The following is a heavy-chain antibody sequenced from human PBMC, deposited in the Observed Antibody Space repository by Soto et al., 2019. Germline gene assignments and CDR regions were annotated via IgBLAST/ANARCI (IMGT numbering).Heavy chain of an antibody. D-gene: IGHD6-19*01. CDR1: GYTFTVYA. CDR2: INAGNGNT. V-gene: IGHV1-3*05. CDR3: ARAVAVPADFDY. Sequence: QVQLVQSGAEEKKPGASVKVSCKASGYTFTVYAIHWVRQAPGQRLEWMGWINAGNGNTKYSQKFQGRVTITRDTSASTAYMELSSPRSEDTAVYYCARAVAVPADFDYWGQGTLVTVSS. J-gene: IGHJ4*02.